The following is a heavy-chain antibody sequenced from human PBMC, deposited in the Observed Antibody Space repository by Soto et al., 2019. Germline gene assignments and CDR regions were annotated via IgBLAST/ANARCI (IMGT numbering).Heavy chain of an antibody. D-gene: IGHD1-26*01. CDR1: GYTFTSYG. V-gene: IGHV1-18*01. J-gene: IGHJ4*02. CDR3: ASVAGGVGATTGPFDY. Sequence: ASVKVSCKASGYTFTSYGISWVRQAPGQGLEWMGWISAYNGNTNYAQKLQGRVTMTTDTSTSTAYMELRSLRSDDTAVYYCASVAGGVGATTGPFDYWGQGTLVTVSS. CDR2: ISAYNGNT.